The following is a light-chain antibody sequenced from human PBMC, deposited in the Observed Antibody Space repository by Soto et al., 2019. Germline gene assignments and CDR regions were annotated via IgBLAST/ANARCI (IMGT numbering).Light chain of an antibody. CDR2: AAS. V-gene: IGKV1-39*01. J-gene: IGKJ2*01. CDR1: QSISSY. CDR3: QQSYSTPYT. Sequence: DLQMTQSPSSLSASVGDRVTITCRASQSISSYLNWYRQKPGKAPNLLIYAASSLQSGVPSRFSGSGSGTDFTLTISSLQPEDFATYYCQQSYSTPYTFGQGTNLEIK.